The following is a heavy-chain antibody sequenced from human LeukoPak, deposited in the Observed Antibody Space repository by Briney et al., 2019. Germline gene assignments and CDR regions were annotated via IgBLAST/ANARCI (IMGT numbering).Heavy chain of an antibody. CDR3: ARVPITGTVADY. D-gene: IGHD1-20*01. J-gene: IGHJ4*02. CDR2: ISYDGSNK. CDR1: GFTFSSYA. Sequence: PGGSLRLSCAASGFTFSSYAMHWVRQAPGKGLEWVAVISYDGSNKYYADSVKGRFTISRDNSKNTLYLQMNSLRAEDTAVYYCARVPITGTVADYWGQGTLVTVSS. V-gene: IGHV3-30*04.